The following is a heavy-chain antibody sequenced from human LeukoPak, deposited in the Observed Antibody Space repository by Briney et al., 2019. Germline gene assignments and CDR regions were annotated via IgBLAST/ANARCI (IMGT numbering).Heavy chain of an antibody. J-gene: IGHJ6*02. D-gene: IGHD6-13*01. CDR2: IYYSGST. V-gene: IGHV4-31*03. CDR1: GGSISSGGYY. Sequence: SETLSLTCTVSGGSISSGGYYWSWIRQHPGKGLEWIGYIYYSGSTYYNPSLKSRVTISVDTSKNQFSLKLSSVTAADTAVYYCASYNSSWSPNGMDVWGQGTTVTVSS. CDR3: ASYNSSWSPNGMDV.